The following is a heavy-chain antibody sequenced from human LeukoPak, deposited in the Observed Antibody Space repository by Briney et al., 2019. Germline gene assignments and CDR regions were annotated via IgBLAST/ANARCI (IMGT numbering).Heavy chain of an antibody. CDR3: ARALGCSSTSCYSWFDP. Sequence: GASVTVSCKASGYTFTSYYMHWVRQAPGQGLEWMGIINPSGGSTSYAQKFQGRVTITRDTSASTAYMELSSLRSEDTAVYYCARALGCSSTSCYSWFDPWGQGTLVTVSS. CDR1: GYTFTSYY. J-gene: IGHJ5*02. V-gene: IGHV1-46*01. D-gene: IGHD2-2*01. CDR2: INPSGGST.